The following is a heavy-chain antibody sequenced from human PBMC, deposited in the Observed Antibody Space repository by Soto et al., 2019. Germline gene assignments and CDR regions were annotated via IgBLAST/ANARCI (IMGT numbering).Heavy chain of an antibody. V-gene: IGHV4-34*01. D-gene: IGHD5-18*01. Sequence: TWAVDSGYLSGYGGCWISPTEGTGPPWIGEIHHSGSTNYNPSLKSRVTISVDTSKNQFSLKLSSVTAADTAVYYCARGLTRGYSYGYRGLLFLDYWGQGPLVT. CDR2: IHHSGST. CDR3: ARGLTRGYSYGYRGLLFLDY. J-gene: IGHJ4*02. CDR1: SGYLSGYG.